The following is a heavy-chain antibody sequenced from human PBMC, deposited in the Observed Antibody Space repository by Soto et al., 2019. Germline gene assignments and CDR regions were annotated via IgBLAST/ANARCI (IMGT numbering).Heavy chain of an antibody. Sequence: QVQLQQWGAGLLKPSETLSLTCAVYGGSFSGYYWSWIRQPPGKGLAWIGEINQSGSTNYNPSLKSLVTISVDTSKNQFSLKLSSVTAADTAVYYCARGCSSTSCYGGAFDYWGQGTLVTVSS. D-gene: IGHD2-2*01. J-gene: IGHJ4*02. CDR3: ARGCSSTSCYGGAFDY. CDR1: GGSFSGYY. CDR2: INQSGST. V-gene: IGHV4-34*01.